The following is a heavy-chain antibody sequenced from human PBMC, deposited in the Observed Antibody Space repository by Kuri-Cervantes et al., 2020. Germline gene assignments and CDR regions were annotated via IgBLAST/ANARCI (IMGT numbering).Heavy chain of an antibody. CDR3: AREGEELDY. Sequence: LSLTCAASGFTFSSYWMSWVRQAPGKGLEWVANIKQDGSEKYYVDSVKGRFTISRDNAKNSLYLQMNSLRAEDTAVYYCAREGEELDYWGQGTLVTVSS. J-gene: IGHJ4*02. CDR1: GFTFSSYW. D-gene: IGHD3-16*01. CDR2: IKQDGSEK. V-gene: IGHV3-7*01.